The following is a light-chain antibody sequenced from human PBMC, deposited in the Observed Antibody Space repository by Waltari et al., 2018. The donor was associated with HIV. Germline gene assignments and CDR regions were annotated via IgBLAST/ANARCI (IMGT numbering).Light chain of an antibody. V-gene: IGKV4-1*01. CDR2: WAS. CDR3: QQYYSTPVGT. CDR1: QSVLYSSNNKNY. Sequence: DIVMTQSPDSLAVSLGERATINCKSSQSVLYSSNNKNYLAWYQQKPGQPPKLLIYWASTRESGVPDRFSGSGSGTDFTLTISSLQAEDVAVYYCQQYYSTPVGTFGQGTKVEIK. J-gene: IGKJ1*01.